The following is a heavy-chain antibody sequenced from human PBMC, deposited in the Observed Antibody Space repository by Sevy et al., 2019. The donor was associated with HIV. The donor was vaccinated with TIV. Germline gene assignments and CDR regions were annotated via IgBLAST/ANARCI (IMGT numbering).Heavy chain of an antibody. CDR1: GGTFSSYA. CDR2: IIPIFGTA. CDR3: ARGLARNTYYDFWSGYFTYFDY. J-gene: IGHJ4*02. V-gene: IGHV1-69*13. D-gene: IGHD3-3*01. Sequence: ASVKVSCKASGGTFSSYAINWVRQAPGQGLEWMGGIIPIFGTANYAQKFQGRVTITADESTSTAYMELSSLRSEDTAVYYCARGLARNTYYDFWSGYFTYFDYWGQGTLVTVSS.